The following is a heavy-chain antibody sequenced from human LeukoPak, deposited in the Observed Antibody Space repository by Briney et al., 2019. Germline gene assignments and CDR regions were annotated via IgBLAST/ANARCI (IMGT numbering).Heavy chain of an antibody. CDR2: INAGNGNT. CDR3: ARYGTDLPYYFDY. J-gene: IGHJ4*02. V-gene: IGHV1-3*01. Sequence: ASVKDSCKASGYTFTSYAMHWVRQAPGQRLEWMGWINAGNGNTKYSQKFQGRVTITRDTSASTAYMELSSLRSEDTAVYYCARYGTDLPYYFDYWGQGTLVTVSS. D-gene: IGHD1-14*01. CDR1: GYTFTSYA.